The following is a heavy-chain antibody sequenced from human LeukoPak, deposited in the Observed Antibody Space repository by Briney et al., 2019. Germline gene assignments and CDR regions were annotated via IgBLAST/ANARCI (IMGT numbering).Heavy chain of an antibody. CDR1: GGSIGTYF. CDR2: IYYSGSI. V-gene: IGHV4-59*12. CDR3: ATEGQRGFDP. Sequence: SETLSLTCTVSGGSIGTYFWSWIRQPPGKGLEWIGYIYYSGSINYNPSLKSRVTISLDTSKNQFSLNLSSVTAADTAVYYCATEGQRGFDPWGQGTLVTVSS. D-gene: IGHD1-1*01. J-gene: IGHJ5*02.